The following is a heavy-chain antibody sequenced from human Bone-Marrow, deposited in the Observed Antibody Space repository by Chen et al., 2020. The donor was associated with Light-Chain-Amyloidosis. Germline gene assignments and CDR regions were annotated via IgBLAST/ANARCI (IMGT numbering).Heavy chain of an antibody. CDR2: IEQDGSEK. CDR3: ARWEYNSGWYWLDS. Sequence: EAQLVESGGGLVQPGGSLRLSCAASGFTFSNHWMSWVRQAPGKGLEWVANIEQDGSEKYVVDSVRGRFIISRDNTKTSLYLQMTSLRAEDTAVYYCARWEYNSGWYWLDSWGQGTLVTVSS. V-gene: IGHV3-7*01. CDR1: GFTFSNHW. D-gene: IGHD6-19*01. J-gene: IGHJ5*01.